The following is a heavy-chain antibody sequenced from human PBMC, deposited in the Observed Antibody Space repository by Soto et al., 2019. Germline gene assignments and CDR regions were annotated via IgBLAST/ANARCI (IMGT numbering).Heavy chain of an antibody. Sequence: SETLSLTCTVSGGSISSYYWSWIRQPPGKGLEWIGYIYYSGSTNYNPSLKSRVSMPVDTSKKQFSLTLSAVTAADTAVYYCASDSSDYYPMDFWGQGTQVPVSS. J-gene: IGHJ4*01. CDR2: IYYSGST. CDR1: GGSISSYY. V-gene: IGHV4-59*01. D-gene: IGHD3-22*01. CDR3: ASDSSDYYPMDF.